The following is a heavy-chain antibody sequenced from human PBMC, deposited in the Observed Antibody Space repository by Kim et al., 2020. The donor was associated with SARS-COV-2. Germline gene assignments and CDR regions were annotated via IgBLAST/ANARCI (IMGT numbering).Heavy chain of an antibody. CDR1: GASVTSDS. CDR3: ARRIKVVASYGVYYMDV. CDR2: VYSSGST. D-gene: IGHD4-17*01. V-gene: IGHV4-59*08. J-gene: IGHJ6*03. Sequence: SETLSLTCTVSGASVTSDSWSWVRQAPGKGLEWIGYVYSSGSTVYNPSFKSRVTLAVDTSKNQVSLKLTSVTAADTAMYFCARRIKVVASYGVYYMDVWG.